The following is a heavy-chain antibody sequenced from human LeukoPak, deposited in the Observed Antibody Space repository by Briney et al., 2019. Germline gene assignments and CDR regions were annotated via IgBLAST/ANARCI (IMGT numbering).Heavy chain of an antibody. CDR2: ISYDGSNK. CDR3: ARSVATIVPFDY. V-gene: IGHV3-30*04. CDR1: GFTFSSYA. J-gene: IGHJ4*02. Sequence: GRSLRLSCAASGFTFSSYAMHWGRQAPGKGLEWVAVISYDGSNKYYADAVKGRFTISRDNSKNTLYLQMNSLRAEDTAVYYCARSVATIVPFDYWGQGTLVTVSS. D-gene: IGHD5-12*01.